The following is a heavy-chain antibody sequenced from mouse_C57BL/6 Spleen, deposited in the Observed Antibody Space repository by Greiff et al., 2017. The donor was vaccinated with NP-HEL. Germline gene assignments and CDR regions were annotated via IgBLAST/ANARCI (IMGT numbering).Heavy chain of an antibody. J-gene: IGHJ2*01. CDR1: GFTFSDYG. Sequence: EVKLMESGGGLVKPGGSLKLSCAASGFTFSDYGMHWVRQAPEKGLEWVAYISSGSSTIYYADTVKGRFTISRDNAKNTLFLQMTSLRSEDTAMYYCARGQRLLYYFDYWGQGTTLTVSS. D-gene: IGHD2-3*01. CDR2: ISSGSSTI. V-gene: IGHV5-17*01. CDR3: ARGQRLLYYFDY.